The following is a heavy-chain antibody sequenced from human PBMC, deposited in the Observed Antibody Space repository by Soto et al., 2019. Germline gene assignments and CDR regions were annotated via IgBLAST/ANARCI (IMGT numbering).Heavy chain of an antibody. CDR1: GFPFSSNW. CDR3: ARDYYGLLIGYYTDY. J-gene: IGHJ4*02. D-gene: IGHD3-9*01. V-gene: IGHV3-74*01. Sequence: QLVESGGDLVQRGGSLRLSCAASGFPFSSNWMHWVRHTPGKGLDWVARISGDGVTTYYADSVTGRFTVSRDNAKNTLSLQRSALRAEDTAVYYCARDYYGLLIGYYTDYWGQGTLVSVSS. CDR2: ISGDGVTT.